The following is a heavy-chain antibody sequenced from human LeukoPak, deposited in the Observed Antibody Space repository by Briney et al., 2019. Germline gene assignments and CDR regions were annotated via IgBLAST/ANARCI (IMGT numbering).Heavy chain of an antibody. CDR3: ARGYCSSTSCYSMYYFDY. Sequence: QPGGSLRLSCAASGFTFSSYWMSWVRQAPGKGLEWVANIKHDGSEKYYVDSVKGRFTISRDNAKNSLYLQMNSLRAEDTAVYYCARGYCSSTSCYSMYYFDYWGQGTLVTVSS. V-gene: IGHV3-7*01. CDR2: IKHDGSEK. CDR1: GFTFSSYW. D-gene: IGHD2-2*01. J-gene: IGHJ4*02.